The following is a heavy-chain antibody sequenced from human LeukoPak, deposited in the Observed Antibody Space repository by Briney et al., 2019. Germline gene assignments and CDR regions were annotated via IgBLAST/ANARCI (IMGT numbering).Heavy chain of an antibody. CDR3: ARVGNSLPFDY. CDR2: MNPNSGKT. Sequence: ASVKVSCKASGYTFTSYDINWVLQATGQGLEWMGWMNPNSGKTGYAQKFQGRVTITRNTSISTAYMELSSLRSEDTAVYYCARVGNSLPFDYWGQGTLVTVSS. CDR1: GYTFTSYD. D-gene: IGHD4-23*01. J-gene: IGHJ4*02. V-gene: IGHV1-8*03.